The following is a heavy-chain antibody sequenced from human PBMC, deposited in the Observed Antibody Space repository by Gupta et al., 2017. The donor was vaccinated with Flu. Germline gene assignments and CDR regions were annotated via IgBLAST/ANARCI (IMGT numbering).Heavy chain of an antibody. J-gene: IGHJ4*02. CDR1: YA. Sequence: YAMSWVRQAPGKGLECVSAISGSGGSTYYADSVKGRFTISRDNSKNTLYLQMNSLRAEDTAVYYCAKTHISVGIAARFSDYWGQGTLVTVSS. D-gene: IGHD6-6*01. CDR2: ISGSGGST. CDR3: AKTHISVGIAARFSDY. V-gene: IGHV3-23*01.